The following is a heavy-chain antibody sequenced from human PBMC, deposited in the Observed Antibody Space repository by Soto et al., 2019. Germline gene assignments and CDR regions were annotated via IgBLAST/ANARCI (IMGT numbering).Heavy chain of an antibody. V-gene: IGHV1-69*13. Sequence: ASVKVSCKASGDTFSSYAISWVRQAPGQGLEWMGGIIPIFGTANYAQKFKGRVTITADESARTSYMELRSLKSQDTAVYYCVRDSGAKPSSSWGQGTLVTVSS. J-gene: IGHJ4*02. CDR1: GDTFSSYA. D-gene: IGHD6-13*01. CDR3: VRDSGAKPSSS. CDR2: IIPIFGTA.